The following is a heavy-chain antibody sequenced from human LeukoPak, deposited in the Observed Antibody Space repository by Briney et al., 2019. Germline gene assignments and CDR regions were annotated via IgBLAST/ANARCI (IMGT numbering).Heavy chain of an antibody. V-gene: IGHV3-11*01. CDR1: GFTFSDYY. D-gene: IGHD3-3*01. CDR3: AKSREYYDVLSAFDS. J-gene: IGHJ4*02. CDR2: ISSSGSTI. Sequence: GGSLRLSCAASGFTFSDYYMSWIRQAPGKGLEWVSYISSSGSTIYYADSVKGRFTISRDNAKNSLYLQMNSLRADDTAVYYCAKSREYYDVLSAFDSWGQGTLVTVSS.